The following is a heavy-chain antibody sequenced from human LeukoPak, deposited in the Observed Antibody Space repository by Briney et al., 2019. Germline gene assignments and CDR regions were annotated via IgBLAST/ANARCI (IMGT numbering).Heavy chain of an antibody. CDR2: ITGSGATT. J-gene: IGHJ5*01. CDR3: AKDDNWLQFES. CDR1: GFTFSSYE. Sequence: PGGSLRLSCAASGFTFSSYEMNWVRQAPGKGLEWVSGITGSGATTYYADSVKGRFTISRDNSKNTLYLQMNSLRAEDTAVYYCAKDDNWLQFESWGQGTLVTVSS. D-gene: IGHD5-24*01. V-gene: IGHV3-23*01.